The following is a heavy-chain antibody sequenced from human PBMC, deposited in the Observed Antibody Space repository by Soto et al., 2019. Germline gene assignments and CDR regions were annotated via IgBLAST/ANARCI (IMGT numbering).Heavy chain of an antibody. CDR3: ARHVAARPHYYYYYGMDV. J-gene: IGHJ6*02. V-gene: IGHV4-39*01. Sequence: SETLSLTCTVSGGSISSSSYYWGWIRQPPGKGLEWIGSIYYSGSTYYNPSLKSRVTISVDTSKNQFSLKLSSVTAADTAVYYCARHVAARPHYYYYYGMDVWGQGTTVTVSS. CDR1: GGSISSSSYY. D-gene: IGHD6-6*01. CDR2: IYYSGST.